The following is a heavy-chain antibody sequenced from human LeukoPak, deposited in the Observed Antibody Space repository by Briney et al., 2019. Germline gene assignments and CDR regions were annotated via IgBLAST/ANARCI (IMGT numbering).Heavy chain of an antibody. CDR3: ARDRSTVTTPEFDY. Sequence: GGSQRLSCEVSGFTVSSKYMNWVRQAPGKGLEWVSSISGSSSYIYYADSVKGRFTISRDNAKNSLYLQMNSLRAEDTAVYYCARDRSTVTTPEFDYWGQGTLVTVSS. J-gene: IGHJ4*02. V-gene: IGHV3-21*01. D-gene: IGHD4-17*01. CDR2: ISGSSSYI. CDR1: GFTVSSKY.